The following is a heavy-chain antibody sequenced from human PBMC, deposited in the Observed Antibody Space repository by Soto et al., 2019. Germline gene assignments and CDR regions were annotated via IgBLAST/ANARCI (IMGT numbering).Heavy chain of an antibody. CDR2: LGGNGFTT. CDR3: AKALRPSLNFFYYMDV. Sequence: EVQLLESGGGLVQPGGSLRLSCVVSGFTFGGYAMSWVRQAPEKGPEWVAILGGNGFTTYYADSVKGRFTISGDKSKSTLFLQMNCLRADDTGVYYCAKALRPSLNFFYYMDVWGRGTSVTVSS. V-gene: IGHV3-23*01. J-gene: IGHJ6*03. CDR1: GFTFGGYA. D-gene: IGHD2-2*01.